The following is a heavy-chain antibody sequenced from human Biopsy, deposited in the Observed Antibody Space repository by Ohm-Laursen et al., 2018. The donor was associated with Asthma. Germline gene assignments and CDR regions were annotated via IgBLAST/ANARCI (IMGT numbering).Heavy chain of an antibody. CDR2: ISVYNGNT. CDR3: ARAVDYSHYYGIDV. V-gene: IGHV1-18*01. Sequence: ASVYVSCKTSGYTFNSAGITWARQAPGQGLEWMGWISVYNGNTKVAQKLQDRVTMITDTSTSTAYMELRSLRSDDTAVYFCARAVDYSHYYGIDVWGQGTTVTVS. D-gene: IGHD3-10*01. J-gene: IGHJ6*02. CDR1: GYTFNSAG.